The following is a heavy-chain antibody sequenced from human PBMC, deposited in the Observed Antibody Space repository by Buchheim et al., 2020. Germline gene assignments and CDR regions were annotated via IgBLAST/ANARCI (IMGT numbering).Heavy chain of an antibody. CDR2: IRYDGSNK. J-gene: IGHJ4*02. CDR3: AKEYFDWLLGSFDY. Sequence: QVQLVESGGGVVQPGRSLRLSCAASGFTFSSYGMHWVRQAPGKGLEWVAFIRYDGSNKYYADSVKGRFTISRENSKNTLYLQMNSLRAEDTAVYYCAKEYFDWLLGSFDYWGQGTL. D-gene: IGHD3-9*01. CDR1: GFTFSSYG. V-gene: IGHV3-30*02.